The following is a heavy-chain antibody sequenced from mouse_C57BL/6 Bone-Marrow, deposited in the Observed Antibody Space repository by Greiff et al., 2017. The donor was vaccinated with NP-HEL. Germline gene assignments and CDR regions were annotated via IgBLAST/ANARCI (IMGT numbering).Heavy chain of an antibody. Sequence: VQLQQPGAELVKPGASVKLSCKASGYTFTSYWMHWVKQRPGQGLEWIGMIHPNSGSTNYNEKFKSKATLPVDKSSSTAYMQLSSLTSEDSAVYYCGGPYYFDYWGQGTTLTVSS. J-gene: IGHJ2*01. V-gene: IGHV1-64*01. D-gene: IGHD3-3*01. CDR2: IHPNSGST. CDR3: GGPYYFDY. CDR1: GYTFTSYW.